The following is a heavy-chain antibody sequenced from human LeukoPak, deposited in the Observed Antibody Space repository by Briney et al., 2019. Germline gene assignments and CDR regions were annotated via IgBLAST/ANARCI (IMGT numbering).Heavy chain of an antibody. CDR2: ISSSSSYI. CDR1: GFTFDDYA. J-gene: IGHJ4*02. D-gene: IGHD6-19*01. Sequence: GGSLRLSCAASGFTFDDYAMHWVRQAPGKGLEWVSSISSSSSYIYYADSVKGRFTISRDNAKNSLYLQMNSLRAEDTAVYYCARGRSSGWYSTFDYWGQGTLVTVSS. V-gene: IGHV3-21*01. CDR3: ARGRSSGWYSTFDY.